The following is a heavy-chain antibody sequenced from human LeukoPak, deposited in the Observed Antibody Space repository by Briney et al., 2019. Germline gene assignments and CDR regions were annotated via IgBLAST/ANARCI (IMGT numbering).Heavy chain of an antibody. CDR3: ARQGVYYYDSSGYCDY. D-gene: IGHD3-22*01. CDR2: IYYSGST. Sequence: SETLSLTCTVSGGSISSSSYYWGWIRQPPGKGLEWIGSIYYSGSTYYNPSLKSRVTISVDTSKNQFSLKLSSVTAADTAVYYCARQGVYYYDSSGYCDYWGQGTLVTVSS. CDR1: GGSISSSSYY. V-gene: IGHV4-39*01. J-gene: IGHJ4*02.